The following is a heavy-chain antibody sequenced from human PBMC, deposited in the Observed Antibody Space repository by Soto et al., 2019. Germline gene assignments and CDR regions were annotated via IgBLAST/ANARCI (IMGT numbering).Heavy chain of an antibody. D-gene: IGHD2-21*02. V-gene: IGHV5-51*01. Sequence: GASLKTSCKGSGYSFTSYWIGWVRQLPGKGLGWRGIIYHGDYDTSYRQSLQGQVIISADKSISTAYLQWSSLKASDTAMYYCARPVVVTAGPNAFDIWGQGTMVNVSS. CDR3: ARPVVVTAGPNAFDI. CDR1: GYSFTSYW. CDR2: IYHGDYDT. J-gene: IGHJ3*02.